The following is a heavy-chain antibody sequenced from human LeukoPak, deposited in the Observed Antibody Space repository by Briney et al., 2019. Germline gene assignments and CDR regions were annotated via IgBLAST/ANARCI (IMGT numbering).Heavy chain of an antibody. D-gene: IGHD3-3*01. J-gene: IGHJ5*02. V-gene: IGHV4-39*07. CDR1: GGSISSSSYY. CDR2: IYYSGST. Sequence: SETLSLTCTVSGGSISSSSYYWGWIRQPPGKGLEWIGSIYYSGSTYYNPSLKSRVTISVDTSKNQFSLKLSSVTAADTAVYYCARTVDFWSGYLWFDPWGQGTLVTVSS. CDR3: ARTVDFWSGYLWFDP.